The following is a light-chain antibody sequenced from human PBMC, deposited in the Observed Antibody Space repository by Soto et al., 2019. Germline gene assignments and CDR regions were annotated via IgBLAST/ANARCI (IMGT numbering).Light chain of an antibody. CDR1: SSDVGAYDS. V-gene: IGLV2-23*01. CDR3: CSSAPESTYV. CDR2: KGT. Sequence: QSVLAQPASVSGPPGQSITISCIGTSSDVGAYDSVSWYQQHPHKAPQVIIYKGTQRPSGVSNRFSGSTSGNAASLTISGLQADDEADYFCCSSAPESTYVFGTGTKVTVL. J-gene: IGLJ1*01.